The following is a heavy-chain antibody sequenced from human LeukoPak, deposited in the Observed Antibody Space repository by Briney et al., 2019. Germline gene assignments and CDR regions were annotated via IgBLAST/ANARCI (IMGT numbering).Heavy chain of an antibody. CDR3: ARIRIEWELPGDYYYGMDV. CDR1: GGSISSYY. J-gene: IGHJ6*02. Sequence: SETLSLTCTVSGGSISSYYWSWIRQPPGKGLEWIGYIYYSGSTNYNPSLKSRVTISVDTSKNQLSLKLSSVTAADTAVYYCARIRIEWELPGDYYYGMDVWGQGTTVTVSS. CDR2: IYYSGST. D-gene: IGHD1-26*01. V-gene: IGHV4-59*01.